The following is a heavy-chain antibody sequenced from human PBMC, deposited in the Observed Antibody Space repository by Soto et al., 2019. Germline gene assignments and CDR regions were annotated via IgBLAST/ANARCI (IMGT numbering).Heavy chain of an antibody. CDR2: INAGNGNT. CDR3: AGCSVGSCYGSGFWFDL. Sequence: ASVKVSCKASGSTFTSYAMHWVRQAPGQRLERMGWINAGNGNTKYSQKFQGRVTITMDTSASTAYMELSSLRSEDTAVYYCAGCSVGSCYGSGFWFDLWGQGSLVSVSS. CDR1: GSTFTSYA. J-gene: IGHJ5*02. D-gene: IGHD2-15*01. V-gene: IGHV1-3*01.